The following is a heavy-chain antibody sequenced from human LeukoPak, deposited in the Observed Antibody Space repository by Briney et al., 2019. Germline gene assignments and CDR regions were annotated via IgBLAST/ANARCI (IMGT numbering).Heavy chain of an antibody. D-gene: IGHD1-14*01. CDR1: GFTFSSYE. Sequence: GGSLRLSCAASGFTFSSYEMNWVRQAPGKGLEWVSYISSSGSTIYYADSVKGRFTISRDNAKNSLYLQMNSLRAEDTAAYYCARDEVLPGSRLDYYYGMDVWGKGTTVTVSS. CDR2: ISSSGSTI. J-gene: IGHJ6*04. V-gene: IGHV3-48*03. CDR3: ARDEVLPGSRLDYYYGMDV.